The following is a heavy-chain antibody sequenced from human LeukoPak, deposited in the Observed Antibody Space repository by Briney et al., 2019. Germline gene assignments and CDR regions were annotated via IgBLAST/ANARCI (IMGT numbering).Heavy chain of an antibody. CDR3: ARALLGIWSDAFDI. J-gene: IGHJ3*02. V-gene: IGHV4-34*01. CDR1: GGSFSGYY. D-gene: IGHD7-27*01. Sequence: SETLSLTCAVYGGSFSGYYWSWIRQPPGKGLEWIAEINHSGSTNYNPSLKSRVTISVDTSKNQFSLKLSSVTAADTAVYYCARALLGIWSDAFDIWGQGTMVTVSS. CDR2: INHSGST.